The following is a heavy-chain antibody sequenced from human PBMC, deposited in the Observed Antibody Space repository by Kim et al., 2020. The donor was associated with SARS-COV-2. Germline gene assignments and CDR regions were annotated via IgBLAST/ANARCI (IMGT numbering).Heavy chain of an antibody. J-gene: IGHJ6*02. D-gene: IGHD3-22*01. Sequence: SETLSLTCAVYGGSFSGYYWSWIRQPPGKGLEWIGEINHSGSTNYNPSLKSRVTISVDTSKNLFSLKLSSVTAADTAVYYCARGQRTMIVVGNYYYYYGMDVWGQGTTVTVSS. CDR3: ARGQRTMIVVGNYYYYYGMDV. CDR1: GGSFSGYY. CDR2: INHSGST. V-gene: IGHV4-34*01.